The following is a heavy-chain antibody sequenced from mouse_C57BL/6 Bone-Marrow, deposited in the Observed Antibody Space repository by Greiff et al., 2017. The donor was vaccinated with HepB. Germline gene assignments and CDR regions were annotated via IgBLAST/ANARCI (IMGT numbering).Heavy chain of an antibody. CDR1: GYTFTSYW. Sequence: QVQLQQSGAELVKPGASVKLSCKASGYTFTSYWMQWVKQRPGQGLEWIGEIDPSDSYTNYNQKFKGKATLTVDTSSSTAYMQLSSLTSEDSAVYYCATTIEVFYAMDYWGQGTSVTVSS. V-gene: IGHV1-50*01. CDR3: ATTIEVFYAMDY. D-gene: IGHD2-12*01. J-gene: IGHJ4*01. CDR2: IDPSDSYT.